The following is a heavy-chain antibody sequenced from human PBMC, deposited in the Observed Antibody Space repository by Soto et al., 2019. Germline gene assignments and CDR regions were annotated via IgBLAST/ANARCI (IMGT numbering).Heavy chain of an antibody. J-gene: IGHJ4*02. V-gene: IGHV3-30-3*01. CDR1: GVTFSRHA. Sequence: QVQLVESGGGVVQPGRSLRLSCAASGVTFSRHAMHWVRQAPVKGLEWVAVISYDGSEKYYADSVKGRFTISRDSSKNTLYLQMHSLGSEDTAVYYCAREVGGSSPPGRGQGTLVTVFS. CDR2: ISYDGSEK. D-gene: IGHD6-6*01. CDR3: AREVGGSSPPG.